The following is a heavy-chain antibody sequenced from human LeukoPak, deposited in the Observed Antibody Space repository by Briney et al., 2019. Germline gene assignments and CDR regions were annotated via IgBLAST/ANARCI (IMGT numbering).Heavy chain of an antibody. CDR2: IHYSGST. Sequence: SETLSLTCTVSGGSISSNSHYWAWIRQPPGKGLEWIGSIHYSGSTFYSPSLKSRVTISVDTSKNQFSLILTSVTASNTAVYYCAREEASVGDYWGQGILVTVSS. D-gene: IGHD2-21*01. CDR1: GGSISSNSHY. J-gene: IGHJ4*02. V-gene: IGHV4-39*01. CDR3: AREEASVGDY.